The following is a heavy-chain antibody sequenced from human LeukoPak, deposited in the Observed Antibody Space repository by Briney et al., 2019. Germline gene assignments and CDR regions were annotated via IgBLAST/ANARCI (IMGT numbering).Heavy chain of an antibody. D-gene: IGHD5-18*01. J-gene: IGHJ4*02. Sequence: SETLSLTCTVSGGSISSSNYYWGWIRQPPGKGLEWIGSIYYSGSSYYNPSLKSRATISVDTSKNQFSLKLSSVTAADTAVYHCRGYTSGYLGGDYWGQGALVTVSS. V-gene: IGHV4-39*01. CDR1: GGSISSSNYY. CDR3: RGYTSGYLGGDY. CDR2: IYYSGSS.